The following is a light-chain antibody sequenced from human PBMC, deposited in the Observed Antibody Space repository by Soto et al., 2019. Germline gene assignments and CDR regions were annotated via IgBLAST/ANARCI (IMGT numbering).Light chain of an antibody. CDR3: GSYTSTDTPFV. J-gene: IGLJ1*01. V-gene: IGLV2-14*01. CDR2: EVN. Sequence: QSVLAQPSSVSGSPGQSSTISCTGTSTDVGGYNYVSWYQHHPGKGPKLIIYEVNNRPSGVSDRFSGSKSGNKASLTISNLEAEDESDYYRGSYTSTDTPFVFGTGTKVTVL. CDR1: STDVGGYNY.